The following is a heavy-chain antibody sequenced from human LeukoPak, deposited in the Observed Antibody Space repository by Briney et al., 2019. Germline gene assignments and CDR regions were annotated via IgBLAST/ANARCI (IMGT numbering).Heavy chain of an antibody. CDR2: ISYDGTTQ. V-gene: IGHV3-30*03. Sequence: GRSLRLFCTASGYIFSDHGMHWVRQAPGKGLQWVAFISYDGTTQYYADSVRGRVTGSRDNSKNTVYLQMNSLRPDDTAVYYCARWRTALDSWGQGTLVTVTS. D-gene: IGHD1-1*01. J-gene: IGHJ4*02. CDR1: GYIFSDHG. CDR3: ARWRTALDS.